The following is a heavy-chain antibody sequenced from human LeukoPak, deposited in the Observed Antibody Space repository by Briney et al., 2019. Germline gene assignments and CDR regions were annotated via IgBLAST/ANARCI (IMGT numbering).Heavy chain of an antibody. CDR2: IRDDGSNK. Sequence: GGSLRLSCAASGFTFSTYGMHWVRQAPGKGLEWVTFIRDDGSNKHYADSVKGRFTISRDNSKNTLYLQMNSLRAEDTAVYYCARDPDYGGNPNYFDYWGQGTLVTVSS. CDR3: ARDPDYGGNPNYFDY. CDR1: GFTFSTYG. J-gene: IGHJ4*02. D-gene: IGHD4-23*01. V-gene: IGHV3-30*02.